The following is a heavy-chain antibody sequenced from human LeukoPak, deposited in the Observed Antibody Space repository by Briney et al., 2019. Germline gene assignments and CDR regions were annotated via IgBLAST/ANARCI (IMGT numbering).Heavy chain of an antibody. D-gene: IGHD1-26*01. V-gene: IGHV4-4*02. Sequence: PSGTLSLTCAVSGGSISSSNWWSWVRQPPGKGLEWIGEIYRSGSTNYNPSLKSRITISLDKSKNQFSLKVSSVIAADTAVYYCARGADSGRYLLAFDYWGQGTLVTVSS. CDR3: ARGADSGRYLLAFDY. CDR2: IYRSGST. CDR1: GGSISSSNW. J-gene: IGHJ4*02.